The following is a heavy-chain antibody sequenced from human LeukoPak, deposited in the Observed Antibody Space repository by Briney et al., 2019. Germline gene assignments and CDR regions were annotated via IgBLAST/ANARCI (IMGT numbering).Heavy chain of an antibody. J-gene: IGHJ4*02. CDR1: GFTFSSYD. D-gene: IGHD5-12*01. CDR3: AKELSDYSGYDY. V-gene: IGHV3-30*18. Sequence: GGSLRLSCAASGFTFSSYDMHWVRQAPGKGLEWVAVISKEGSLKYYTESVKGRFTISRDNSKNTLYLQMNSLRAEDTAVYYCAKELSDYSGYDYWGQGTLVTVSS. CDR2: ISKEGSLK.